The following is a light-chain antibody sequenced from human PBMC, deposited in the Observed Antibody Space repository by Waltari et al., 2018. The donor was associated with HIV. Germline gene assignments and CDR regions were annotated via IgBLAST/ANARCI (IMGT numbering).Light chain of an antibody. Sequence: QSALTQPASVSGSPGQSITISCTGTSSAVGSYNLVSWYQKHPGKAPKLMIYEGSKRPSGGSNRCSGSKSGNTASLTISGLQAEDEADYYCCSYAGSSTLVFGGGTKLTVL. CDR2: EGS. J-gene: IGLJ3*02. V-gene: IGLV2-23*01. CDR1: SSAVGSYNL. CDR3: CSYAGSSTLV.